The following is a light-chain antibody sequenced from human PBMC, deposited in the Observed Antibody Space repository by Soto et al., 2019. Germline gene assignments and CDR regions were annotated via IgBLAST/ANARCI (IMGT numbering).Light chain of an antibody. V-gene: IGKV3D-11*01. CDR1: QGISTY. CDR2: AAS. J-gene: IGKJ5*01. Sequence: LTQSPATLSLSPGERATFSCTASQGISTYIAWYQQKPGHPPRLLMFAASRGATGIPPRFSGGGFGTQFTLTINHLEPDDFAVYYCQHRGESFGPGTRLEIK. CDR3: QHRGES.